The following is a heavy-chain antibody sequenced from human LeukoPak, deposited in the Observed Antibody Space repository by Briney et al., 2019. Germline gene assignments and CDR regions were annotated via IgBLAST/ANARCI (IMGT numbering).Heavy chain of an antibody. Sequence: ASVKVSCKASGYTFTGYYMHWVRQAPGQRLEWMGWINPNSGGTNYAQKFQGRVTMTRDTSISTAYMELSRLRSDDTAVYYCATSPTYCSGGSCYSAEYFQHWGQGTLVTVSS. CDR3: ATSPTYCSGGSCYSAEYFQH. J-gene: IGHJ1*01. CDR2: INPNSGGT. D-gene: IGHD2-15*01. V-gene: IGHV1-2*02. CDR1: GYTFTGYY.